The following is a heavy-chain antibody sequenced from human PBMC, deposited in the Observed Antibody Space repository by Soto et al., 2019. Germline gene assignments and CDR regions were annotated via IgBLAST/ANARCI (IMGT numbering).Heavy chain of an antibody. V-gene: IGHV3-33*01. CDR1: GFTLSRYG. Sequence: PGGSLRLSCVASGFTLSRYGMHWVRQAPGKGLEWVAVIWNDGSKQVYDDSVKGRFTISRDNSKNTLYLEMDSLRDEDTSVYYCARDDDYEANAIDLWGQGTLVTVSS. D-gene: IGHD4-17*01. J-gene: IGHJ5*02. CDR2: IWNDGSKQ. CDR3: ARDDDYEANAIDL.